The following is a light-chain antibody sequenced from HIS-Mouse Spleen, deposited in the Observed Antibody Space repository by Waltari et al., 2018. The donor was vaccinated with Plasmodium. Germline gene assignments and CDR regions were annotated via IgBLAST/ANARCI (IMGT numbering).Light chain of an antibody. J-gene: IGLJ3*02. Sequence: QSALTQPASVSGSPGQSITISCTGTSSDVGRYHLVPWYQQHPGKAPKLMIYEGSKRPSGVSNRFSGSKSGNTASLTISGLQAEDEADYYCCSYAGSRRVFGGGTKLTVL. CDR2: EGS. CDR1: SSDVGRYHL. CDR3: CSYAGSRRV. V-gene: IGLV2-23*01.